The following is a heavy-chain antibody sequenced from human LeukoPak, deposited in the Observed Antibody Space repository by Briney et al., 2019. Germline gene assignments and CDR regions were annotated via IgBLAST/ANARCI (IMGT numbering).Heavy chain of an antibody. CDR3: ARAMYSGSYYYYYGMDV. D-gene: IGHD1-26*01. J-gene: IGHJ6*02. CDR2: IYYSGST. Sequence: PSETLSLTCTVSGGSISNYYWSWIRQPPGKGLEWIGYIYYSGSTNYNPSLKSRVTISVDTSKNQFSLKLSSVTAADTAVYYCARAMYSGSYYYYYGMDVWGQGTTVTVSS. CDR1: GGSISNYY. V-gene: IGHV4-59*01.